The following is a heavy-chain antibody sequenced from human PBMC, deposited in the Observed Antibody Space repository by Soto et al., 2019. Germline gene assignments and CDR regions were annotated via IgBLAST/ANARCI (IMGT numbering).Heavy chain of an antibody. CDR1: GLPFISYG. J-gene: IGHJ4*02. Sequence: QVQLVESGGGVVQPGRSLRLSFAASGLPFISYGMHWVRPAPGKGLEWVAHISYDGSNKHYTDSVKGRFTISRDNSKNMLYLQMSSLRAEDTAVYYCAGGQYYFDYCGQGTRVSVSS. V-gene: IGHV3-30*03. CDR2: ISYDGSNK. CDR3: AGGQYYFDY. D-gene: IGHD2-15*01.